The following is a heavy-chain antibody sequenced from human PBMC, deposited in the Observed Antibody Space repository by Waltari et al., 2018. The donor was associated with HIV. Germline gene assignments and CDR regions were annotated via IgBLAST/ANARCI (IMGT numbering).Heavy chain of an antibody. Sequence: EVKLEESGGGWVQPGGSLTLTCEASGFTFSFYWLSWVRQAPGKGLEWVDNINQAGTERHYVDSVRCRFTMSRDNGKTSVFLQMNSLSVEDTAVYYCATTHGSGAYDNDFDYWGQGTLV. V-gene: IGHV3-7*01. CDR1: GFTFSFYW. J-gene: IGHJ4*02. D-gene: IGHD3-10*01. CDR3: ATTHGSGAYDNDFDY. CDR2: INQAGTER.